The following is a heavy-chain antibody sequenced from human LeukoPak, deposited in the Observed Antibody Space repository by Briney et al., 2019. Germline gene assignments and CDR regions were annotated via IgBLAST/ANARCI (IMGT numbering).Heavy chain of an antibody. CDR3: ARGRGDFWSGFHH. CDR2: IYYSGST. J-gene: IGHJ1*01. Sequence: SETLSLTCTVSGGSISSYYWSWIRQPPGKGLEWIGYIYYSGSTNYNPSLKSRVTISVDTSRNQFSLKLSSVTAADTAVYYCARGRGDFWSGFHHWGQGTLVTVSS. V-gene: IGHV4-59*01. D-gene: IGHD3-3*01. CDR1: GGSISSYY.